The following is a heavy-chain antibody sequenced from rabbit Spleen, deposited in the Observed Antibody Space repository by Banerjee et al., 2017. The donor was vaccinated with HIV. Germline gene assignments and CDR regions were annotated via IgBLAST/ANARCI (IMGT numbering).Heavy chain of an antibody. CDR3: ARDTSSSFSSYGMDL. CDR1: GFSFSNKAV. CDR2: INSYTGRP. Sequence: QEQLKESGGGLVQPGGSLKLSCTASGFSFSNKAVMCWVRQAPGKGLEWIACINSYTGRPVYASWTKGPFTISKSASTTVTLQMTSLTVADTATYFCARDTSSSFSSYGMDLWGPGTLVTVS. J-gene: IGHJ6*01. D-gene: IGHD1-1*01. V-gene: IGHV1S45*01.